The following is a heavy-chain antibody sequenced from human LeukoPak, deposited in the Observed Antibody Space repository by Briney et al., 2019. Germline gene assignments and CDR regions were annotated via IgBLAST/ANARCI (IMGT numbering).Heavy chain of an antibody. Sequence: PSETLSLTCTVSAGSITNYYWSWIRQPPGKGLEWIGYIYYTGSTNYNPSLKSRVTISVDTSKNQFSLKLSSVTAADTAVYYCASKQAYYDFWSGYFDYWGQGTLVTVSS. CDR2: IYYTGST. CDR1: AGSITNYY. D-gene: IGHD3-3*01. J-gene: IGHJ4*02. V-gene: IGHV4-59*01. CDR3: ASKQAYYDFWSGYFDY.